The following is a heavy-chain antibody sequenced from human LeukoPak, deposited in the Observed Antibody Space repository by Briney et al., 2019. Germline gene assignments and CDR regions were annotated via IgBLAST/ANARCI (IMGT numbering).Heavy chain of an antibody. V-gene: IGHV3-7*03. D-gene: IGHD2-2*01. CDR3: ARDQGGIVVVPAAIDY. Sequence: PGGSLRLSCAASGFAFHTNAMSWVRQAPGKGLEWVANIKQDGSEKYYVDSVKGRFTISRDNAKNSLYLQMNSLRAEDTAVYYCARDQGGIVVVPAAIDYWGQGTLVTVSS. CDR2: IKQDGSEK. CDR1: GFAFHTNA. J-gene: IGHJ4*02.